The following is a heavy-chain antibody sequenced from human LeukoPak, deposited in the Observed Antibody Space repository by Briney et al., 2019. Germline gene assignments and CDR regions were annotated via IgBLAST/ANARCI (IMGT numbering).Heavy chain of an antibody. D-gene: IGHD6-13*01. CDR1: GGSFSGYY. CDR3: ARQETAGIADD. V-gene: IGHV4-34*01. J-gene: IGHJ4*02. CDR2: INHSGGT. Sequence: SETLSLTCAVYGGSFSGYYWSWIRQPPGKGLEWIGEINHSGGTNYNPSLKSRVTISVDTSKNQFSLKLSSVSVADTAVYYCARQETAGIADDWGQGTLVTVSS.